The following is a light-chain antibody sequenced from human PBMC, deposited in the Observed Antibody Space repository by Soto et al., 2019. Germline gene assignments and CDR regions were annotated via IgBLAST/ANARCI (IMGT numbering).Light chain of an antibody. Sequence: QSLRSHPGSVSWSPGHSITISCTGTSSDVGGYNYVSWYQQHPGKAPKLMIYEVSNRPSGVSNRFSGSKSGNTASLTISGLQAEDEADHYCSSYTSSSTIVFGTGTKVTAL. J-gene: IGLJ1*01. CDR1: SSDVGGYNY. CDR3: SSYTSSSTIV. CDR2: EVS. V-gene: IGLV2-14*01.